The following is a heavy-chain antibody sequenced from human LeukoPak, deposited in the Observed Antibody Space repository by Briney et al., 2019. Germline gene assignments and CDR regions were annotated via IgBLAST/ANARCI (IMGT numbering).Heavy chain of an antibody. CDR2: IYSGGST. Sequence: PGGSLRLSCAASGFTVSSNYMSWVRQAPGKGLEWVSVIYSGGSTYYADSVKGRFTISRDNSKNTLYLQMNSLRAEDTAVYYCARDLLYSSSSIPYYYYYYMDVWGKGTMVTVSS. V-gene: IGHV3-53*01. D-gene: IGHD6-6*01. CDR3: ARDLLYSSSSIPYYYYYYMDV. J-gene: IGHJ6*03. CDR1: GFTVSSNY.